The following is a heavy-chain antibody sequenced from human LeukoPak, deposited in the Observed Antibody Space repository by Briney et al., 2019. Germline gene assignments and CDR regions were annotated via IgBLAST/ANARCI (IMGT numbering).Heavy chain of an antibody. CDR3: ARGPSGYHNT. CDR2: IRYDGSNK. Sequence: GGSLRLSCAASGFIFRSYGMHWVRQAPGKGLEWVAFIRYDGSNKYYSDSVKGRFTISRDNSKNTMYLQMNTLRAEDTAVYYCARGPSGYHNTGGQGTLVTVSS. CDR1: GFIFRSYG. V-gene: IGHV3-30*02. J-gene: IGHJ4*02. D-gene: IGHD5-12*01.